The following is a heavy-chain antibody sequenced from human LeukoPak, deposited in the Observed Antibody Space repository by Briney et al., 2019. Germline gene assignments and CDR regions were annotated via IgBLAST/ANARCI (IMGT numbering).Heavy chain of an antibody. Sequence: KPGGSLRLSCAASGFTFSSYSMNWVRQAPGKGLEWVSSISSSSSYIYYADSAKGRFTISRDNAKNSLYLQMNSLRAEDTAVYYCAREGLSSIAARPGAFDIWGQGTMVTVSS. CDR2: ISSSSSYI. CDR1: GFTFSSYS. V-gene: IGHV3-21*01. D-gene: IGHD6-6*01. CDR3: AREGLSSIAARPGAFDI. J-gene: IGHJ3*02.